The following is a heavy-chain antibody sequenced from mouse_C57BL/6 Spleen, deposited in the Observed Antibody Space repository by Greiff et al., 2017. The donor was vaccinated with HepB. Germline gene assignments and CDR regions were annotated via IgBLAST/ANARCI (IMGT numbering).Heavy chain of an antibody. J-gene: IGHJ2*01. CDR2: IYPGDGDT. D-gene: IGHD1-1*01. V-gene: IGHV1-82*01. Sequence: VKLVESGPELVKPGASVKISCKASGYAFSSSWMNWVKQRPGKGLEWIGRIYPGDGDTNYNGKFKGKATLTADKSSSTAYMQLSSLTSEDSAVYFCARDTTVAPFDYWGQGTTLTVSS. CDR3: ARDTTVAPFDY. CDR1: GYAFSSSW.